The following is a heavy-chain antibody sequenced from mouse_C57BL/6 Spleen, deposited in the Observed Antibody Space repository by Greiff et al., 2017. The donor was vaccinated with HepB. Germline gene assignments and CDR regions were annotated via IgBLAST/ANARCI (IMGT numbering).Heavy chain of an antibody. Sequence: EVQGVESGGGLVQPGGSLSLSCAASGFTFTDYYMSWVRQPPGKALEWLGFIRNKANGYTTEYSASVKGRFTISRDNSQSILYLQMNALRAEDSATYYCARYTHDGYWFAYWGQGTLVTVSA. V-gene: IGHV7-3*01. CDR1: GFTFTDYY. D-gene: IGHD2-3*01. J-gene: IGHJ3*01. CDR3: ARYTHDGYWFAY. CDR2: IRNKANGYTT.